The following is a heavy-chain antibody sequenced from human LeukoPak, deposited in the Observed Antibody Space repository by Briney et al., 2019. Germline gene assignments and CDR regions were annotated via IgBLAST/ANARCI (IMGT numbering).Heavy chain of an antibody. CDR3: ANSPDSGGLGP. D-gene: IGHD3-10*01. CDR2: ITPFNGNT. J-gene: IGHJ5*02. Sequence: GSSVKVSCKASGYTFTYRYLHWVRQAPGQALEWMGWITPFNGNTNYAQKFQDRVTITRDRSMSTAYMELSSLKSEDTALYYCANSPDSGGLGPWGQGTLVTVSS. V-gene: IGHV1-45*02. CDR1: GYTFTYRY.